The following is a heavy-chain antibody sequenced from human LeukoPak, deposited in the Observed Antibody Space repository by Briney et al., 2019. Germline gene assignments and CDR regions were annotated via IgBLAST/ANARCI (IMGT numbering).Heavy chain of an antibody. CDR3: ASATDYGGDFDY. Sequence: SQTLSLTCAVSGGSISSGGYSWSWIRQPPGKGLEWIGYIYHSGSTYYNPSLKSRVTISVDRSKNQFSLKLSSVTAADTAVYYCASATDYGGDFDYWGQGTLVTVSS. D-gene: IGHD4-23*01. CDR1: GGSISSGGYS. V-gene: IGHV4-30-2*01. J-gene: IGHJ4*02. CDR2: IYHSGST.